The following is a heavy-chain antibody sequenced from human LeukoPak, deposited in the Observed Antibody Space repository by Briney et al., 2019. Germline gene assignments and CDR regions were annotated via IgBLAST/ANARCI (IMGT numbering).Heavy chain of an antibody. V-gene: IGHV1-46*01. Sequence: GASVKVSCKASGYTFTGYYMHWVRQAPGQGLEWMGIINPSGGSTSYAQKFQGRVTMTRDMSTSTVYMELSSLRSEDTAVYYCARENYYGSGSYYTNWFDPWGQGTLVTVSS. CDR2: INPSGGST. J-gene: IGHJ5*02. CDR1: GYTFTGYY. D-gene: IGHD3-10*01. CDR3: ARENYYGSGSYYTNWFDP.